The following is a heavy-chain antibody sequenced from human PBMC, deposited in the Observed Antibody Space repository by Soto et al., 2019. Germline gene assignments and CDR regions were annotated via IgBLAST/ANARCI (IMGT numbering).Heavy chain of an antibody. V-gene: IGHV2-5*02. Sequence: QITLKESGPTLVKPTQTLTLTCIFSGFSLKTSGVGVGWIRQPPGKALEWLALIYWDDDKRYSPSLKSRLTXXXXXXXXXXXXXXXXXXXXXXXXXXXXXXXXXXXXXXDYWGQGTLVTVSS. J-gene: IGHJ4*02. CDR2: IYWDDDK. CDR3: XXXXXXXXXXXDY. CDR1: GFSLKTSGVG.